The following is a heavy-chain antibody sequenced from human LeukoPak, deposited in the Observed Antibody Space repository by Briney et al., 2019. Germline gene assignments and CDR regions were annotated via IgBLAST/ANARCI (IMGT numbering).Heavy chain of an antibody. Sequence: SETLSLTCTVSGGSISSGSYYWSWIRQPAGKGLEWIGRIYTSGSTNCNPSLKSRVTISVDTSKNQFSLKLSSVTAADTAVYYCAREGSTIFGVVIMTDWGQGTLVTVSS. CDR1: GGSISSGSYY. J-gene: IGHJ4*02. CDR2: IYTSGST. V-gene: IGHV4-61*02. CDR3: AREGSTIFGVVIMTD. D-gene: IGHD3-3*01.